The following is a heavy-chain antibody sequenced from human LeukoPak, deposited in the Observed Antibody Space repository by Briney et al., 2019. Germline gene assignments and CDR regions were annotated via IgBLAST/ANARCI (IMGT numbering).Heavy chain of an antibody. CDR3: AREGGYDPYYYYYYMDV. CDR2: IYYSGST. D-gene: IGHD5-12*01. V-gene: IGHV4-59*01. J-gene: IGHJ6*03. Sequence: PSETLSLTCTVSGGSISSYYWSWIRQPPGKGLEWIGYIYYSGSTNYNPSLKSRVTISVDTSKNQFSLKLSSVTAADTAVYYCAREGGYDPYYYYYYMDVWGKGTTVTISS. CDR1: GGSISSYY.